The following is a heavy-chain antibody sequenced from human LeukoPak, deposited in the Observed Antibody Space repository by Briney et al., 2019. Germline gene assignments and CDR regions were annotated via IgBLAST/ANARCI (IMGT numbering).Heavy chain of an antibody. CDR3: ARDLSSGYYFDY. CDR1: GFTFSSYA. J-gene: IGHJ4*02. V-gene: IGHV3-30*01. CDR2: ISYDGSNK. Sequence: GGSLRLSCAASGFTFSSYAMHWVRQAPGKGLEWVAVISYDGSNKYYADSVKGRFTISRDNSKNTLYLQMNSLRAEDTAVYYCARDLSSGYYFDYWGQGTLVTGSS. D-gene: IGHD3-22*01.